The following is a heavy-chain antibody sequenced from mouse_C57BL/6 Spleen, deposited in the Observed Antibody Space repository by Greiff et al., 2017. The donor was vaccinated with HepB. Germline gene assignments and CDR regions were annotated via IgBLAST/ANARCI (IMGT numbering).Heavy chain of an antibody. V-gene: IGHV1-78*01. D-gene: IGHD1-1*01. J-gene: IGHJ4*01. CDR3: ARDYYGSSLYAMDY. CDR2: IYPRDGST. Sequence: LQESDAELVKPGASVKISCKVSGYTFTDHTIHWMKQRPEQGLEWIGYIYPRDGSTKYNEKFKGKATLTADKSSSTAYMQLNSLTSEDSAVYFCARDYYGSSLYAMDYWGQGTSVTVSS. CDR1: GYTFTDHT.